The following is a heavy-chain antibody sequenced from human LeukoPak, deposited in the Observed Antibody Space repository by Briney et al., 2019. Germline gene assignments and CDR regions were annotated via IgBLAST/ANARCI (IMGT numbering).Heavy chain of an antibody. Sequence: GASLKISCQGAGDSFTSYWIGWVRQLPGKGLEWMGIIYPGDSETRYSPSFQGQVTISADKSISTAYLQWSSLKASDTAMYYCARRDSSGYNYFYYWGQGTLVTVSS. V-gene: IGHV5-51*01. D-gene: IGHD3-22*01. CDR3: ARRDSSGYNYFYY. CDR2: IYPGDSET. CDR1: GDSFTSYW. J-gene: IGHJ4*02.